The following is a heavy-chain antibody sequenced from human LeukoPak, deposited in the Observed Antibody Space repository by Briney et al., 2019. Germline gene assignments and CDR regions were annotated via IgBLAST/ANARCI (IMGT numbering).Heavy chain of an antibody. J-gene: IGHJ6*03. Sequence: GASVKVSCKASGYTFTSYDINWVRQATGQGLEWMGWMNPNSGNTGYAQKFQGRVTITRNTSISTAHMELSRLRSEDTAVYYCARGSRTFITIVGVVIRGNDYYYYMDVWGKGTTVTVSS. CDR1: GYTFTSYD. CDR2: MNPNSGNT. D-gene: IGHD3-3*01. CDR3: ARGSRTFITIVGVVIRGNDYYYYMDV. V-gene: IGHV1-8*03.